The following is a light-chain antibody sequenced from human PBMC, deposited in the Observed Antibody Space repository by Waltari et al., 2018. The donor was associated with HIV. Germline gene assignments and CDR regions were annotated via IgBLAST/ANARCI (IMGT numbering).Light chain of an antibody. V-gene: IGLV2-14*01. CDR3: STHTSSSTRV. Sequence: QSALTQPASVSGSLGQSITISCTGTSSDVGDYNYVSGYQQHTGKAPKLILYDVSNRHSRVVILYAGSRPGNTASLTISGLQTEDEADYYCSTHTSSSTRVYGTGTKITVL. CDR2: DVS. J-gene: IGLJ1*01. CDR1: SSDVGDYNY.